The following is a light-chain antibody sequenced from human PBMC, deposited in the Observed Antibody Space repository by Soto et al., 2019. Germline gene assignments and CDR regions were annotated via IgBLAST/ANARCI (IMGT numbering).Light chain of an antibody. CDR3: YSFAGGATFV. CDR2: EAT. J-gene: IGLJ2*01. Sequence: QSALTKPASVSGSPGQSITISCTGTRSDIGGYNLVSWYQQHPGKAPKHMIFEATKRPSGVSNRFSGCRSGNTASLTISARQPEHEADYSCYSFAGGATFVLGGGTKLPVL. CDR1: RSDIGGYNL. V-gene: IGLV2-23*02.